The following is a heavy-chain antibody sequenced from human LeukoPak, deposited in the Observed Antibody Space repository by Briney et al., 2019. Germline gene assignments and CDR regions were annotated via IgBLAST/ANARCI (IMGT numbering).Heavy chain of an antibody. V-gene: IGHV3-7*03. CDR1: GFTFSNAW. D-gene: IGHD6-6*01. Sequence: GRSLRLSCTASGFTFSNAWMSWVRQAPGKGLEWVANIKQDGSEKYYVDSVKGRFTISRDNAKNSLYLQMNSLRAEDTAVYYCARDDYSSSDYWGQGTLVTVSS. CDR2: IKQDGSEK. CDR3: ARDDYSSSDY. J-gene: IGHJ4*02.